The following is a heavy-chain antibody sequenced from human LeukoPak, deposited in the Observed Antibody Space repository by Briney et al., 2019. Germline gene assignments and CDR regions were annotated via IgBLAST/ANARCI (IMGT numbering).Heavy chain of an antibody. CDR3: ARLGIAVAGKGLRFDP. Sequence: SSETLSLTCTVSGGSISSYYWSWIRQPPGKGLEWIGEINHSGSTNYNPSLKSRVTISVDTSKNQFSLKLSSVTAADTAVYYCARLGIAVAGKGLRFDPWGQGTLVTVSS. D-gene: IGHD6-19*01. CDR1: GGSISSYY. CDR2: INHSGST. J-gene: IGHJ5*02. V-gene: IGHV4-34*01.